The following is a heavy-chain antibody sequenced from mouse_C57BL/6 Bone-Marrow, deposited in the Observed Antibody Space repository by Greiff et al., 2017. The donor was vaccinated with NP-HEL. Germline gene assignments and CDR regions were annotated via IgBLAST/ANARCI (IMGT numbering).Heavy chain of an antibody. D-gene: IGHD4-1*01. CDR3: ARAMRTGTDYYAMDY. CDR1: GYTFTSYW. V-gene: IGHV1-64*01. Sequence: QVQLQQPGAELVKPGASVKLSCKASGYTFTSYWMHWVKQRPGQGLEWIGMIHPNSGSTNYNEKFKSKATLTVDKSSSTAYMQLSSLTSEDSAVYYCARAMRTGTDYYAMDYWGQGTSVTVSS. J-gene: IGHJ4*01. CDR2: IHPNSGST.